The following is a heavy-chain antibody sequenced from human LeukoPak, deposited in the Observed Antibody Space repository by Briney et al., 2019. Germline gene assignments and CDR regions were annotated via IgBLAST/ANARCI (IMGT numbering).Heavy chain of an antibody. J-gene: IGHJ4*02. CDR2: ISAYNGNT. D-gene: IGHD6-19*01. CDR1: GYTFTSYG. Sequence: ASVKVSCKASGYTFTSYGISWVRQAPGQGLEWMGWISAYNGNTNYAQKLQGRVTMTTDTSTSTAYMELRSLRSDDTAAYYCARSVAGTQEFDYWGQGTLVTVSS. CDR3: ARSVAGTQEFDY. V-gene: IGHV1-18*01.